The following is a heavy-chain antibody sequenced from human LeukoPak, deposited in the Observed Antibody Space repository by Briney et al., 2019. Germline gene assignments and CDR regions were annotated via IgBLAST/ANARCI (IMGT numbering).Heavy chain of an antibody. V-gene: IGHV3-7*03. D-gene: IGHD3-3*01. CDR1: GFTFSSYW. J-gene: IGHJ4*02. Sequence: GGSLRLSCAASGFTFSSYWMTWVRQAPGKGLEWVADIKQDGSDKHYVDSVKGRFTISRDNAKNSLYLQMNSLRTEDTAVFYCARGLSGFDYWGQGTLVTVSS. CDR2: IKQDGSDK. CDR3: ARGLSGFDY.